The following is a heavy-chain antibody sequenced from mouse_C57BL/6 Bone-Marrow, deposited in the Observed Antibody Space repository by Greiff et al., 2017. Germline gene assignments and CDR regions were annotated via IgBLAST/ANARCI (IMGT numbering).Heavy chain of an antibody. V-gene: IGHV1-69*01. CDR3: ARERHGSSYDWYFDV. CDR2: IDPSDSYT. CDR1: GYTFTSYW. J-gene: IGHJ1*03. D-gene: IGHD1-1*01. Sequence: QVQLQQSGAELVMPGASVKLSCKASGYTFTSYWMHWVKQRPGQGLEWIGEIDPSDSYTNYNKKFKGKSTLTVAKSSSTAYMQLSSLTSEAAAFYDCARERHGSSYDWYFDVWGTGTTVTVSS.